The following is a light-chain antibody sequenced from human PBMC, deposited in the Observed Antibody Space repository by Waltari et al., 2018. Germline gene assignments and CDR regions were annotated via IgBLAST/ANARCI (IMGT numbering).Light chain of an antibody. J-gene: IGKJ4*01. CDR2: NAS. Sequence: RTTLSCRASQSISTYVAWYQQKPGQAPRLLMDNASNRTTGIPARFSGSGTGTDFTLTVSSLEPEDFAVYYCQQRGSWPLTFGGGTKVEIK. CDR3: QQRGSWPLT. V-gene: IGKV3-11*01. CDR1: QSISTY.